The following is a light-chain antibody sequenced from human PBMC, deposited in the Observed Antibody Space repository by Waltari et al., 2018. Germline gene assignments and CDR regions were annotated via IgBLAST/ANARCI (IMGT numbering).Light chain of an antibody. CDR1: STDVGAYNF. V-gene: IGLV2-14*01. CDR3: SSYTTSTTLL. CDR2: DVG. J-gene: IGLJ1*01. Sequence: QSALTQPASVSGSPGQSITISCTGSSTDVGAYNFFSWYPQHPGKVPQPILYDVGNRPSGISHRFSASKSGNTASLTISGLQEEDEGEYYCSSYTTSTTLLFGTGTRLTVL.